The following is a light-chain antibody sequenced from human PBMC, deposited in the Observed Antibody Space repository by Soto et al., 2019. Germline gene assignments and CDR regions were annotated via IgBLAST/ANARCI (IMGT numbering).Light chain of an antibody. Sequence: QSALTQPPSASGSPGQSVTISCTGTSSDVGGYDFVSWYQQHPGKAPKLMIHEVSKRPSGVPDRFSGSKSGNTASLTVSGLQAEDEADYYCSSYAGSNIYVFGTG. V-gene: IGLV2-8*01. CDR2: EVS. J-gene: IGLJ1*01. CDR1: SSDVGGYDF. CDR3: SSYAGSNIYV.